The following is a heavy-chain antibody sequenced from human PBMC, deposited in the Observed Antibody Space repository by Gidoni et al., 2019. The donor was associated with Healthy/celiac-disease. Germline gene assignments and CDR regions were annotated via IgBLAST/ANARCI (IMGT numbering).Heavy chain of an antibody. CDR1: GFTFGSHG. J-gene: IGHJ6*03. CDR3: AKSGGYCSSTSCDYYMDV. CDR2: ISYDGSNK. Sequence: QVQLVESGVGVVQPGRSLRLSCAASGFTFGSHGMHWVRQAPGKGLEWVAVISYDGSNKYYADSVKGRFTISRDNSKNTLYLQMNSLRAEDTAVYYCAKSGGYCSSTSCDYYMDVWGKGTTVTVSS. D-gene: IGHD2-2*01. V-gene: IGHV3-30*18.